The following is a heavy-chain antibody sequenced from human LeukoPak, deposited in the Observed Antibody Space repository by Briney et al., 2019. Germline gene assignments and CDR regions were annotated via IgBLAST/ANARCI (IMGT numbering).Heavy chain of an antibody. D-gene: IGHD3-16*01. CDR3: ARELPLAYGHHDAFDV. CDR1: GFSVSNNY. J-gene: IGHJ3*01. Sequence: QSGGSLRLSCAASGFSVSNNYMGWVRQAPGKGLEWVSVIYRDGDTYHADSVKGRFTISRDISRNTVYLQMNRLGAEDTAVYYCARELPLAYGHHDAFDVWGQGTMVTVSS. CDR2: IYRDGDT. V-gene: IGHV3-53*01.